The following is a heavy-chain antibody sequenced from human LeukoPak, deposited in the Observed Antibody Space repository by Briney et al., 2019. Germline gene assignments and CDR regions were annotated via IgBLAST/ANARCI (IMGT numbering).Heavy chain of an antibody. V-gene: IGHV4-30-2*01. CDR2: IYDRGPA. CDR3: ARSRQASGLFNS. J-gene: IGHJ5*01. CDR1: GGAITSGGYS. Sequence: KPSQTLSLTCTVSGGAITSGGYSWNWIRQPPGKGLEWIGCIYDRGPAYYNPSLESRFTISVDGPKNQFFLNVTSLTAADTAVYYCARSRQASGLFNSWGQGTLVVVSS. D-gene: IGHD3-10*01.